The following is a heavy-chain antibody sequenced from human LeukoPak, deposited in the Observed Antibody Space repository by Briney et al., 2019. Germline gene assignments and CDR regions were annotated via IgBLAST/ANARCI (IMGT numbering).Heavy chain of an antibody. J-gene: IGHJ4*02. V-gene: IGHV4-30-4*01. CDR3: ARGAMIGGLAYAPGE. Sequence: RTSETLSLTCTVSGGSISTADFYWSWIRQPPGKGLEWIAYIYYSGSTYYTPSLKSRVTISLDTSKNQFSLKVTSVTAADTAVYYCARGAMIGGLAYAPGEWGQGTLVTVSS. CDR2: IYYSGST. CDR1: GGSISTADFY. D-gene: IGHD3-10*01.